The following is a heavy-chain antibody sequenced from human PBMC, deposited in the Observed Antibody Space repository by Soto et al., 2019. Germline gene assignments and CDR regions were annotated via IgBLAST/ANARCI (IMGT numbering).Heavy chain of an antibody. CDR1: EGAFSSYA. J-gene: IGHJ6*02. V-gene: IGHV1-69*12. CDR3: ARTGNCYYYGMDV. Sequence: QVQLVQSGAEVKKPGSSVKVSCKVSEGAFSSYAISWVRQAPGQGLEWMGGIIPIFGTANYAQKFQGRVTITADESTSTAYMELSSLRSEDTAVYYCARTGNCYYYGMDVWGQATTVTVSS. CDR2: IIPIFGTA.